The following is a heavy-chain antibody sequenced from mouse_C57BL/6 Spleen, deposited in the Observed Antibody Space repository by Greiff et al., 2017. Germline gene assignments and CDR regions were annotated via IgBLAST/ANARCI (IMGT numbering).Heavy chain of an antibody. J-gene: IGHJ2*01. CDR1: GYTFTSYW. CDR2: IYPGSGST. Sequence: QVQLQQPGAELVKPGASVKMSCKASGYTFTSYWITWVKQRPGQGLEWIGDIYPGSGSTNYNEKFKSKATLTVDTSSSTAYMQLSSLTSEDTAVYYCARRSYGSSHDYWGQGTTLTVSS. CDR3: ARRSYGSSHDY. D-gene: IGHD1-1*01. V-gene: IGHV1-55*01.